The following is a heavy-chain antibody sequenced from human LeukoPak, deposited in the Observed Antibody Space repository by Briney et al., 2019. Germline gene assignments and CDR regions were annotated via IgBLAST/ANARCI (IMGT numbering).Heavy chain of an antibody. D-gene: IGHD3-22*01. CDR2: ISWNSGSI. V-gene: IGHV3-9*01. J-gene: IGHJ4*02. Sequence: PGGSLRLSCAASGFTFDDYAMHWVRQAPGKGLEWVSGISWNSGSIGYANPVKGRFTISRDNAKNSLYLQMNSLRAEDTALYYCAKMYYYDLEEANYFDYWGQGTLVTVSS. CDR1: GFTFDDYA. CDR3: AKMYYYDLEEANYFDY.